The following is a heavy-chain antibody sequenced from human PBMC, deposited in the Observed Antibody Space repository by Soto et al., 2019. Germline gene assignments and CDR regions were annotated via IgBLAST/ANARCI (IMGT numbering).Heavy chain of an antibody. D-gene: IGHD3-3*02. Sequence: GGSLRLSCAASGFTFSSYGMHWVRQAPGKGLEWVAVISYDGSNKYYADSVKGRFTISRDNSKNTLYLQMNSLRAEDTAVYYCAKSPNIFGVVTHYYMDVWGKGTTVTVSS. J-gene: IGHJ6*03. V-gene: IGHV3-30*18. CDR2: ISYDGSNK. CDR3: AKSPNIFGVVTHYYMDV. CDR1: GFTFSSYG.